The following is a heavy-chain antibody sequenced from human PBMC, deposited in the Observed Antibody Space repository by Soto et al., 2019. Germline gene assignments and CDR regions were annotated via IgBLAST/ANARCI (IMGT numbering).Heavy chain of an antibody. J-gene: IGHJ3*02. CDR1: GGSISSYY. CDR3: ARDYGDYAFDAFDS. CDR2: IYYSGST. Sequence: QVQLQESGPGLVKPSETLSLTCTVSGGSISSYYWSWIRQPPGKGLEWIGYIYYSGSTNYNPSLKSRVTISVDTSKNQFSLKLSSVTAADTAVYYCARDYGDYAFDAFDSWGQGTMVTVSS. D-gene: IGHD4-17*01. V-gene: IGHV4-59*01.